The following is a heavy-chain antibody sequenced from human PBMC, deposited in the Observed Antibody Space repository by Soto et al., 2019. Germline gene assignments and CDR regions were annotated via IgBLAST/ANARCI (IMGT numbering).Heavy chain of an antibody. CDR1: GYTFTSYG. CDR2: ISAYNGNT. J-gene: IGHJ6*02. D-gene: IGHD3-3*01. CDR3: ARARSAYYDFWSGYYGPYYYGMDV. V-gene: IGHV1-18*01. Sequence: GASVKVSCKASGYTFTSYGTSWVRQAPGQGLEWMGWISAYNGNTNYAQKLQGRVTMTTDTSTSTAYMELRSLRSEDTAVYYCARARSAYYDFWSGYYGPYYYGMDVWGQGTTVTVSS.